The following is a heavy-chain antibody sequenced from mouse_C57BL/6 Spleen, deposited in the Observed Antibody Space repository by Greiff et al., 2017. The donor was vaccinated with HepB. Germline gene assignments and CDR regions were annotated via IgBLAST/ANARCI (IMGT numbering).Heavy chain of an antibody. CDR3: ARERAYYGSSYIDY. J-gene: IGHJ2*01. V-gene: IGHV1-26*01. D-gene: IGHD1-1*01. CDR1: GYTFTDYY. CDR2: INPNNGGT. Sequence: EVQLQQSGPELVKPGASVKISCKASGYTFTDYYMNWVKQSHGKSLEWIGDINPNNGGTSYNQKFKGKATLTVDKSSSTAYMELRSLTSEDSAVYYCARERAYYGSSYIDYWGHSTTLTVSS.